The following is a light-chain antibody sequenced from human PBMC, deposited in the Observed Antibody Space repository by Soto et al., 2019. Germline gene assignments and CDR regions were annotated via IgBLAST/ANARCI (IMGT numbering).Light chain of an antibody. V-gene: IGKV3-20*01. CDR3: QQYGDSPMYT. CDR1: QSVSSSH. CDR2: GAS. J-gene: IGKJ2*01. Sequence: EIVLTQSPGTLSSSPGERATLSCRASQSVSSSHLAWYQQKPGQAHRLLIYGASSRATGIPDRISGSGSGTDFTLTISRLEPEDFAVYFCQQYGDSPMYTFGQGTKLEI.